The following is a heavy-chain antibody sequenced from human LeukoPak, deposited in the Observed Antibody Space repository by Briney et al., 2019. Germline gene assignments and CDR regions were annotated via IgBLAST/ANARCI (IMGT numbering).Heavy chain of an antibody. J-gene: IGHJ4*02. V-gene: IGHV4-59*01. CDR1: GGSISSYY. CDR2: IYYSGST. CDR3: ASSSGSYFDY. Sequence: SETLSLTCTVSGGSISSYYWSWLRQPPGKGLEWIGYIYYSGSTNYNPSLKSRVTISVDTSKNQFSLKLSSVTAADTAVYYCASSSGSYFDYWGQGTLVTVSS. D-gene: IGHD1-26*01.